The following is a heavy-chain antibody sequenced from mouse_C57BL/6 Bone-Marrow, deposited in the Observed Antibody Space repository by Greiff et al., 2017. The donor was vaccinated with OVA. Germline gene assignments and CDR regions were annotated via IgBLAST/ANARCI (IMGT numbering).Heavy chain of an antibody. D-gene: IGHD2-3*01. CDR2: IWGGGST. CDR1: GFSFTSYG. Sequence: QVQLQQSGPGLVTPSQCLSITCTVSGFSFTSYGVDWVRQPPGKGLEWLGVIWGGGSTNYNSALMSSLSISKDNSKYQVFLQMNSLRTDDTALYYCAKLYDGGFAYWGQGTLVTVSA. V-gene: IGHV2-9*01. CDR3: AKLYDGGFAY. J-gene: IGHJ3*01.